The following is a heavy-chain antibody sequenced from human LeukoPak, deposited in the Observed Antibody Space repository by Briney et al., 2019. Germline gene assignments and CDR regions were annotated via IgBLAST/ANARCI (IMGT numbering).Heavy chain of an antibody. CDR1: GFTFSNYG. CDR3: AKDAITIFGVVIRMDY. J-gene: IGHJ4*02. Sequence: GGSLRLSCAASGFTFSNYGMHWVRQAPGKGLEWVAFIRYDGSNKYYADSVKGRFTISRDNSKNTLYLQMNSLRAEDTAVYYCAKDAITIFGVVIRMDYWGQGTLVTVSS. D-gene: IGHD3-3*01. V-gene: IGHV3-30*02. CDR2: IRYDGSNK.